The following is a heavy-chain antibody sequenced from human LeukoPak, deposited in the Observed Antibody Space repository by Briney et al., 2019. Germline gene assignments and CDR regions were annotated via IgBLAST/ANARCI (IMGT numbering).Heavy chain of an antibody. CDR3: ARSRDVDTAMAIDY. Sequence: SVKVSCKASGGTFSSYAISWVRQAPGQGLEWVGRIIPILGIANYAQKFQGRVTITADKSTSTAYMELSSLRSEDTAVYYCARSRDVDTAMAIDYWGQGTLVTVSS. J-gene: IGHJ4*02. D-gene: IGHD5-18*01. CDR2: IIPILGIA. V-gene: IGHV1-69*04. CDR1: GGTFSSYA.